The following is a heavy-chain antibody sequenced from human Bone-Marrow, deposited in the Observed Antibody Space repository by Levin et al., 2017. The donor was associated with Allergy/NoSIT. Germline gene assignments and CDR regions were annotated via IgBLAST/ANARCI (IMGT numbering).Heavy chain of an antibody. D-gene: IGHD5-12*01. CDR2: IHSGGRK. CDR1: GFTISTNY. Sequence: PGGSLRLSCAASGFTISTNYMIWVRQVPGKGLEWVSIIHSGGRKNYADSVKGRFPISRDNYNNTLYLQMNSLRGEDTAIYYCARDDVVATNHWGQGTLVIVSS. J-gene: IGHJ4*02. V-gene: IGHV3-66*01. CDR3: ARDDVVATNH.